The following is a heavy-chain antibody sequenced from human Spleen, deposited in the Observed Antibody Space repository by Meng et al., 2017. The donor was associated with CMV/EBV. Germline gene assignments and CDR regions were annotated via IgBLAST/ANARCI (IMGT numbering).Heavy chain of an antibody. CDR3: ARDQREYQLFPGDF. J-gene: IGHJ4*02. CDR2: IYYSGST. V-gene: IGHV4-39*07. CDR1: GGSISSSSYY. Sequence: SETLSLTCTVSGGSISSSSYYWGWIRQPPGKGLEWIGSIYYSGSTYYNPSLKSRVTISVDTSKNQFSLKLSSVTAADTAVYYCARDQREYQLFPGDFWGQGTLVTVSS. D-gene: IGHD2-2*01.